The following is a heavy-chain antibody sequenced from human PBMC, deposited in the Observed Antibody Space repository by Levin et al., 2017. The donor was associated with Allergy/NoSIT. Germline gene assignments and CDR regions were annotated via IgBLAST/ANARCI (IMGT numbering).Heavy chain of an antibody. Sequence: GESLKISCKASGYTFTSYFISCVRQAPGQGLEWMGWISAYNGNTNYAQKLQGRVTMTTDTSTSTAYMELRSLRSDDTAVYYCARVPNYDYVWGSYGYWGQGTLVTVSS. J-gene: IGHJ4*02. CDR2: ISAYNGNT. V-gene: IGHV1-18*01. CDR3: ARVPNYDYVWGSYGY. D-gene: IGHD3-16*01. CDR1: GYTFTSYF.